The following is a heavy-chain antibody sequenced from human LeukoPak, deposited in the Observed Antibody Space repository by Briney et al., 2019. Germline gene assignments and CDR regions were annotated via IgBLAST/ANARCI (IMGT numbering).Heavy chain of an antibody. J-gene: IGHJ4*02. CDR3: ARHRGYRNCELDY. D-gene: IGHD4-11*01. CDR1: GGSISSSSYY. Sequence: PSETLSLTCTVSGGSISSSSYYWGWVRQPPGKGLEWIGSIYYSGSTYYNPSLKSRVTISVDTSQNQSSLKLSSLTAADTAVYLCARHRGYRNCELDYWGQGTLVTVSS. CDR2: IYYSGST. V-gene: IGHV4-39*01.